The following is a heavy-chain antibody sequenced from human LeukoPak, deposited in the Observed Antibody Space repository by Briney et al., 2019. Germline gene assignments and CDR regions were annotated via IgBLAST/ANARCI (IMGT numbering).Heavy chain of an antibody. J-gene: IGHJ4*02. V-gene: IGHV4-39*07. CDR1: RGSISSSTYY. Sequence: SETLSLTCTVSRGSISSSTYYWSWVRQPPGKGLEWIASIYYTGSTYYNPSLKSRVTISLDMSKNEFSLTMSSVTAADTAVYFCTAEKNGSPHYWGQGTQVTVSS. CDR3: TAEKNGSPHY. D-gene: IGHD2-8*01. CDR2: IYYTGST.